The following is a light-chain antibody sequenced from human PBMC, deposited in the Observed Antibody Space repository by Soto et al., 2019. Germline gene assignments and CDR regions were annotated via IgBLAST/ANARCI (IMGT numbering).Light chain of an antibody. CDR1: QSISSW. Sequence: DIQMTQSPSTLSASVGDRVTITCRASQSISSWLAWYQQKPGKAPKLLIYDASSLESGVPSRFGGSGSGTEFTLTITILQPDDFATYYCQQYNSYSWTFGQGTKVDIK. CDR3: QQYNSYSWT. CDR2: DAS. V-gene: IGKV1-5*01. J-gene: IGKJ1*01.